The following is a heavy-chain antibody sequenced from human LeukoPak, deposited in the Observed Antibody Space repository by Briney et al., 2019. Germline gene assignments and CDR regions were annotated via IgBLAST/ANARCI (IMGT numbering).Heavy chain of an antibody. CDR3: ARDRSGYYRWFDP. CDR2: ISESSSTI. Sequence: PGGSLRLSCAASGFTFSSYEMNWVRQAPGKGLEWVSYISESSSTIYYADSVKGRFTISRDNAKNSLYLQTNRLRVEDMAVYYCARDRSGYYRWFDPWGQGTLVTVSS. D-gene: IGHD5-12*01. J-gene: IGHJ5*02. CDR1: GFTFSSYE. V-gene: IGHV3-48*03.